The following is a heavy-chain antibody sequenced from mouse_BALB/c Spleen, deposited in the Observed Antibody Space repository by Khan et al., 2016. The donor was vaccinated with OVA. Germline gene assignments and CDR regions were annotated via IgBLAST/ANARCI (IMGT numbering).Heavy chain of an antibody. CDR3: ARDDGNYVDVMDY. Sequence: QVQLKQSGPGLVAPSQSLSINCTVSGFTLISYGVHWVRQSPGKGLEWLGIIWAGGSTNYNSALMARLSISKDNSKSQGFLKMNSVQTEDTAMYYCARDDGNYVDVMDYWGQGTSVTVSS. J-gene: IGHJ4*01. CDR1: GFTLISYG. V-gene: IGHV2-9*02. D-gene: IGHD2-1*01. CDR2: IWAGGST.